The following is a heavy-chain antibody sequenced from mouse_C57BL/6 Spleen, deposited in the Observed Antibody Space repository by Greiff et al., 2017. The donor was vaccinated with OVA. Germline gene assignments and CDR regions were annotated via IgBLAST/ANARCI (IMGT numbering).Heavy chain of an antibody. J-gene: IGHJ4*01. CDR2: INPNNGGT. V-gene: IGHV1-26*01. CDR1: GYTFTDYY. Sequence: EVQLQQSGPELVKPGASVKISCKASGYTFTDYYMNWVKQSHGKSLEWIGDINPNNGGTSYNQKFKGKATLTVDKSSSTAYMEIRSLTSEDSAVYYCARYGLLRNAMDYWGQGTSVTVSS. D-gene: IGHD1-1*01. CDR3: ARYGLLRNAMDY.